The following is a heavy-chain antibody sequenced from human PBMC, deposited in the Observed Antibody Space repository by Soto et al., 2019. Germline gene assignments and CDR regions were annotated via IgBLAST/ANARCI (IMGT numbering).Heavy chain of an antibody. Sequence: QVQLQESGPGLVKPSQTLSLTCTVSGGSISSGGYNWSWIRQHPGKGLEWIGYIYYSGSTYYNPSLKSRVTISVDTSKNQFSLKLSSVTAADTAVYYCARESIAAQLRGFDPWGQGTLVTVSS. V-gene: IGHV4-31*03. CDR1: GGSISSGGYN. D-gene: IGHD6-6*01. CDR3: ARESIAAQLRGFDP. CDR2: IYYSGST. J-gene: IGHJ5*02.